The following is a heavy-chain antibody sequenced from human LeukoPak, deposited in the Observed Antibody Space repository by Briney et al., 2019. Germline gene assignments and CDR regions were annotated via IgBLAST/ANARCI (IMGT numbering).Heavy chain of an antibody. V-gene: IGHV3-23*01. D-gene: IGHD4-17*01. CDR3: ANIFTVTTRWGYFDY. J-gene: IGHJ4*02. Sequence: GGTLRLSCAASGFTFSSYGMSWVRQVPGKGLEWVSTISGSGGHTYYADSVKGRFTISRDNSKNTMYLQMNSLRAGNTALDYCANIFTVTTRWGYFDYWGQGTLVTVSS. CDR1: GFTFSSYG. CDR2: ISGSGGHT.